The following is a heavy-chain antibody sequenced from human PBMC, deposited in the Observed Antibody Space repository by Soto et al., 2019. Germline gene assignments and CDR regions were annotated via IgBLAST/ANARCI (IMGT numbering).Heavy chain of an antibody. CDR1: GYTFTGYY. Sequence: QVQLVQSGAEVKKPGASVKVSCKASGYTFTGYYMHWVRQAPGQGLEWMGWINPNSGGTNYAKKFQGRVTMTRDTSIRSAYMELSRLRSDDTAVYYCARERDMVVVPSAPGRFDPWGQGTLVTVSS. J-gene: IGHJ5*02. CDR2: INPNSGGT. CDR3: ARERDMVVVPSAPGRFDP. V-gene: IGHV1-2*02. D-gene: IGHD2-2*01.